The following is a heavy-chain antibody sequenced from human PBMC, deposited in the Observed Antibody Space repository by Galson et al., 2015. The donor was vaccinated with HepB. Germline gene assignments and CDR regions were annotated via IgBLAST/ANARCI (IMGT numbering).Heavy chain of an antibody. Sequence: SLRLSCAGSGFTFSNSAMSWVRQAPGKGLEWVSAISGSGGSTYYADSVKGRFTISRDNSKNTLYLQMNSLRAEDTAVYYCAKDDMGSGTYLSMPFHYYYGMDVWGQGTTVTVSS. J-gene: IGHJ6*02. CDR3: AKDDMGSGTYLSMPFHYYYGMDV. D-gene: IGHD3-10*01. V-gene: IGHV3-23*01. CDR2: ISGSGGST. CDR1: GFTFSNSA.